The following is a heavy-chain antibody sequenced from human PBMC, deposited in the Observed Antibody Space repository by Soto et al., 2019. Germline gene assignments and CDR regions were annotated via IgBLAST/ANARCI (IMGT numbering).Heavy chain of an antibody. J-gene: IGHJ3*01. CDR1: GFTFNNYG. D-gene: IGHD6-13*01. V-gene: IGHV3-30*18. CDR2: ISNDGSDK. Sequence: QVQLVESGGGVVQPWRSLRLSCAASGFTFNNYGMHWVRQAPGKGLEWVATISNDGSDKYYADSVKGRLTISRDNSKNTVYLQMNSLGAEETAVYYCAKDQGIAASHGIDWGQGTMVTVSS. CDR3: AKDQGIAASHGID.